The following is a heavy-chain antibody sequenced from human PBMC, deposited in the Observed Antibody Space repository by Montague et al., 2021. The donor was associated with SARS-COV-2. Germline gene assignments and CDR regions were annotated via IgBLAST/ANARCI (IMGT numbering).Heavy chain of an antibody. D-gene: IGHD3-9*01. CDR2: XDWDDDK. Sequence: PALVKPTQTLTLTCTFSGFSLSTSGMCVSWIRRPPGKALEWLALXDWDDDKYYSTSLKTRLTISKDTSKNQVVLTMTNMDPVDTATYYCARTYYDILPNLYYFDYWGQGTLVTVSS. CDR3: ARTYYDILPNLYYFDY. CDR1: GFSLSTSGMC. J-gene: IGHJ4*02. V-gene: IGHV2-70*01.